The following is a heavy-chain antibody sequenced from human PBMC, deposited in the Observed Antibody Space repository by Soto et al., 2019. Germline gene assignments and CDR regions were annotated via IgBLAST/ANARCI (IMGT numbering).Heavy chain of an antibody. J-gene: IGHJ4*02. V-gene: IGHV4-4*07. CDR1: CGSISTYH. D-gene: IGHD2-2*01. CDR3: AALDCNSSSCYSTFDY. Sequence: SETLSLTCTVSCGSISTYHWTWIRQPAGKGLEWIGRIYDTGSTNYNPSLKSRVTMSVDTSKTQFSLKLNSLTAADTAVYYCAALDCNSSSCYSTFDYWGQGTLVTVSS. CDR2: IYDTGST.